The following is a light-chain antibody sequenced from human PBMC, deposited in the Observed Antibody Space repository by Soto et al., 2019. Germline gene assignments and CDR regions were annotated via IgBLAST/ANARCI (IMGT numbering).Light chain of an antibody. CDR3: SSYAGSNWYV. CDR2: EVN. Sequence: QAVLAQPPTQSGSPGQSVTLSCPGTKSYVSGFNYASWYQQSPGKAPKLIIYEVNERTSGVPDRFSGSKSGNTASLTVSGLQTADDADYYCSSYAGSNWYVFRPGTKLTVL. J-gene: IGLJ1*01. CDR1: KSYVSGFNY. V-gene: IGLV2-8*01.